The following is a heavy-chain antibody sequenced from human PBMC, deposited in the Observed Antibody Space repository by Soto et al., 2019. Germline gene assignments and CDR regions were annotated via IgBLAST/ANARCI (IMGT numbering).Heavy chain of an antibody. CDR2: IKSKTDGGTT. J-gene: IGHJ4*02. CDR3: TTARRYCSGGSCYRY. Sequence: EVQLVESGGGLVKPGGSLRLSCAASGFTFSNAWMSWVRQAPGKGLEWVGRIKSKTDGGTTDYAAPVKGRFTISREDSKNTLYLQMNSLKTEDTAVYYCTTARRYCSGGSCYRYWGQGTLVTVSS. D-gene: IGHD2-15*01. V-gene: IGHV3-15*01. CDR1: GFTFSNAW.